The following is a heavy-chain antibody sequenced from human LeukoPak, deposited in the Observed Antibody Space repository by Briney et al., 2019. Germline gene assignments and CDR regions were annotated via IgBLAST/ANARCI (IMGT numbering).Heavy chain of an antibody. CDR3: ARGFYCSGGSCYSVWFDP. V-gene: IGHV4-59*12. Sequence: SETLSLTCTVSGGSISSYYWSWIRQPPGKGLEWIGYIYYSGSTNYNPSLKSRVTISVDTSKNQFSLKLSSVTAADTAVYYCARGFYCSGGSCYSVWFDPWGQGTLVTVSS. D-gene: IGHD2-15*01. CDR2: IYYSGST. J-gene: IGHJ5*02. CDR1: GGSISSYY.